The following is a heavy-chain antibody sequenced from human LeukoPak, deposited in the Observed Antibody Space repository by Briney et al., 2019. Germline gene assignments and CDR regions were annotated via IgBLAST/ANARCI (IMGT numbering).Heavy chain of an antibody. V-gene: IGHV1-2*02. J-gene: IGHJ4*02. D-gene: IGHD6-13*01. CDR3: AREGLYSSSWYEVGY. CDR1: GYTFTGYY. CDR2: INTNSGGT. Sequence: GASVKVSCKASGYTFTGYYMHWVRQAPGQGLEWMGWINTNSGGTNYAQKFQGRVTMTRDTSISTAYMELSRLRSYDTAVYYCAREGLYSSSWYEVGYWGQGTLVTVSS.